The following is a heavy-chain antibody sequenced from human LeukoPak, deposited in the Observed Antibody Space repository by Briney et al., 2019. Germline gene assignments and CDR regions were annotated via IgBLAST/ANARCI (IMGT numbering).Heavy chain of an antibody. J-gene: IGHJ4*02. D-gene: IGHD3-10*01. CDR1: GFTVSSNY. CDR3: AREYYGSGSYRARFDY. CDR2: IYSGGST. Sequence: GGSLRLSCAASGFTVSSNYMSWVRQPPGKGLEWVSVIYSGGSTFYADSVKGRFTISRDNSKNTLYLQMNSLRAEDTAVYYCAREYYGSGSYRARFDYWGQGTLVTVSS. V-gene: IGHV3-66*01.